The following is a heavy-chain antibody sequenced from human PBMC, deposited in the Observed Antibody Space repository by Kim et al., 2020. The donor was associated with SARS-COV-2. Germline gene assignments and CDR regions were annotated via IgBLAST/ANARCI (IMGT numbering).Heavy chain of an antibody. D-gene: IGHD5-12*01. Sequence: ASVKVSCKASGYTFTSYGISWVRQAPGQGLEWMGWISAYNGNTNYAQKLQGRVTMTTDTSTSTAYMELRSLRSDDTAVYYCARDVLSGYDLGATDYYYYGMDVWGQGTTVTVSS. CDR3: ARDVLSGYDLGATDYYYYGMDV. CDR1: GYTFTSYG. V-gene: IGHV1-18*01. J-gene: IGHJ6*02. CDR2: ISAYNGNT.